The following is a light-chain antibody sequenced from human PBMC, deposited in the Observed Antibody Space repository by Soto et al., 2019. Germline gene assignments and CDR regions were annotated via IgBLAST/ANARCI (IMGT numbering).Light chain of an antibody. Sequence: DIQMTQSPSTLSASVGGRVTITCRASQSISVWLAWYQQKPGKAPKPLIYKASSLESGGASRFSGSGSGTQFTLTISSLQPDDFATYFCQQYHSFSRTFGPGTRVEIK. CDR1: QSISVW. CDR3: QQYHSFSRT. CDR2: KAS. V-gene: IGKV1-5*03. J-gene: IGKJ1*01.